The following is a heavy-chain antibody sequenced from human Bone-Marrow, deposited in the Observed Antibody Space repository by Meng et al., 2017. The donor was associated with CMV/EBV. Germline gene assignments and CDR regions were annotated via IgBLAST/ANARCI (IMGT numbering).Heavy chain of an antibody. D-gene: IGHD4-17*01. J-gene: IGHJ4*02. Sequence: ASVKVSCKASGYSFTSYDINWVRQATGQGLEWMGWMNPNSDNTAYAQKCQGRVTITRNTTLRTAYMEPSSLGSEDTAVYYCARGRAGDYGDLGAGLDSWGQGTLVTVSS. CDR1: GYSFTSYD. V-gene: IGHV1-8*03. CDR3: ARGRAGDYGDLGAGLDS. CDR2: MNPNSDNT.